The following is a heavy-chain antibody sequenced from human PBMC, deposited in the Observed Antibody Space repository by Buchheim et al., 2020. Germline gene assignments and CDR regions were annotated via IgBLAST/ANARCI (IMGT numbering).Heavy chain of an antibody. CDR3: ARSGGAGDGYNSWGY. J-gene: IGHJ4*02. V-gene: IGHV1-69*01. Sequence: QVQLVQSGAEAKKPGSSVKVSCKAILGSYAISWVRQAPGQGLEWMGGLIPMFGTPNYAQKFQGRVTITADESTGTAYMELSSLRSDDTAMYFCARSGGAGDGYNSWGYWGQGTL. CDR1: ILGSYA. CDR2: LIPMFGTP. D-gene: IGHD5-24*01.